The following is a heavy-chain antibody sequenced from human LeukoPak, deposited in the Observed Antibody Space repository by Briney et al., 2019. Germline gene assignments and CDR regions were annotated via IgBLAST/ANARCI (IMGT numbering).Heavy chain of an antibody. Sequence: GGSLRLSCAASGFTFSNAWMSWVRQAPGKGLEWVGRIKSKTDGGTTDYAAPVKGRFTISRDDSKNTLYLQMNSLKTEDTAVYYCTTDVITYYYGMDVWGQGTTVTVSS. CDR3: TTDVITYYYGMDV. D-gene: IGHD3-10*01. CDR2: IKSKTDGGTT. V-gene: IGHV3-15*01. CDR1: GFTFSNAW. J-gene: IGHJ6*02.